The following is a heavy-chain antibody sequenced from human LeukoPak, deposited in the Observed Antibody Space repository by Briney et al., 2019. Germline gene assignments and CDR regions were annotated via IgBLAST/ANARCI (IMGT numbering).Heavy chain of an antibody. CDR1: GFTFNGYA. CDR3: TKDLMTGFSSGWYFAY. D-gene: IGHD6-19*01. CDR2: TGGSGDNT. Sequence: GGSLRLSCEGSGFTFNGYAFSWVRQAPGKGLEWVAVTGGSGDNTHYADSVKGRFTISRDNSEKRLFLQMNSPRPDDSALYYCTKDLMTGFSSGWYFAYWGQGTLVTVSS. V-gene: IGHV3-23*01. J-gene: IGHJ4*02.